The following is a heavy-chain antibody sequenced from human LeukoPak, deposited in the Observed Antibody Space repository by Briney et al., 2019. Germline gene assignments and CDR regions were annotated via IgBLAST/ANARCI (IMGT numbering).Heavy chain of an antibody. J-gene: IGHJ3*02. CDR2: ISSSGSTM. CDR1: GFTFSSYS. V-gene: IGHV3-48*01. CDR3: ARDSSSWYYYDSSGYDAFDI. D-gene: IGHD3-22*01. Sequence: QTGGSLRLSCAASGFTFSSYSMNWVRQPPGKGLEWISYISSSGSTMYYADSVKGRFTISRDNAKNSLYLQMNSLRTEDTAVYYCARDSSSWYYYDSSGYDAFDIWGQGTMVTVSS.